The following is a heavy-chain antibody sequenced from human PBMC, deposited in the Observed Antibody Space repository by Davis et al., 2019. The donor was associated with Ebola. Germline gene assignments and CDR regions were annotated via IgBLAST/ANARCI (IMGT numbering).Heavy chain of an antibody. D-gene: IGHD2-21*02. CDR1: GFTFSSYG. CDR3: ARASGGDYTFDI. Sequence: GESLKISCAASGFTFSSYGMHWVRQAPGKGLEWVAVIWYDGSNKYYADSVKGRFTISRDNSKNTLYLQMNSLRAEDTAVYYRARASGGDYTFDIWGQGTMVTVSS. V-gene: IGHV3-33*01. J-gene: IGHJ3*02. CDR2: IWYDGSNK.